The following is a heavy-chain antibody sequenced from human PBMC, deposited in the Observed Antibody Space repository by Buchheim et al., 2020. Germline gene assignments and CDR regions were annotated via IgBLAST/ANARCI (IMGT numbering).Heavy chain of an antibody. CDR3: ARGYDSSGYYSENPFDY. J-gene: IGHJ4*02. CDR2: ISSSGSTI. Sequence: EVRLVESGGGLVQPGGSLRLSCAASGFTFSSYEMNWVRQAPGKGLEWVSYISSSGSTIYYADSVKGRFTISRDNAKNSLYLQMNSLRAEDTAVYYCARGYDSSGYYSENPFDYWGQGTL. V-gene: IGHV3-48*03. D-gene: IGHD3-22*01. CDR1: GFTFSSYE.